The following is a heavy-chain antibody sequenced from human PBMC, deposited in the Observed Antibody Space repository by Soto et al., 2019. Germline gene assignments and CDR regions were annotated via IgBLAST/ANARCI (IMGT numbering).Heavy chain of an antibody. D-gene: IGHD5-18*01. CDR1: GVSFSGYY. CDR3: ARSPRRSNTAMTT. J-gene: IGHJ4*02. Sequence: QVQLQQWGAGLLKPSETLSLTCAVYGVSFSGYYWSWIRQPPGKGLEWIGEINHSGSTNYNPSLKSRVTISVDTSKNQFSLKLSSVTAADTAVYYCARSPRRSNTAMTTWGQGTLVTVSS. CDR2: INHSGST. V-gene: IGHV4-34*01.